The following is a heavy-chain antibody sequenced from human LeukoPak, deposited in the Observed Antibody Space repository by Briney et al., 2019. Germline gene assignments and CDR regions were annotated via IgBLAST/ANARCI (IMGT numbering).Heavy chain of an antibody. CDR3: AILDYGGNSVIDY. Sequence: SVKVSCKASGGTFSSYAISWVRQAPGQGLEWMGGIIPIFGTANYAQKFPGRVTITADKSTSTAYMELSSLRSEDTAVYYFAILDYGGNSVIDYWGQGTLVTVSS. J-gene: IGHJ4*02. D-gene: IGHD4-23*01. V-gene: IGHV1-69*06. CDR1: GGTFSSYA. CDR2: IIPIFGTA.